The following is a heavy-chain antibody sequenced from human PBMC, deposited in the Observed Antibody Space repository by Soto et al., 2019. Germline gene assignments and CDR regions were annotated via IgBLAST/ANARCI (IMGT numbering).Heavy chain of an antibody. D-gene: IGHD2-8*01. CDR2: LTGDGAYI. CDR1: GFTFTTSA. CDR3: ARRMTAYFDF. J-gene: IGHJ4*02. V-gene: IGHV3-23*01. Sequence: EVQLLESGGALVQPGGSLRLSCAASGFTFTTSAMSWVRQAPGKGLEWVSTLTGDGAYISYADSVKGRFTISRDNSQNTLYLQMNSLRADDTAIYYWARRMTAYFDFWGQGTLVTVSS.